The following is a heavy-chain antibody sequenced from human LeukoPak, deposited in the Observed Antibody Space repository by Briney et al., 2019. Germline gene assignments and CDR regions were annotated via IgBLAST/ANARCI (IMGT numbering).Heavy chain of an antibody. V-gene: IGHV3-21*01. Sequence: GGSLRLSCAASGFTFSNYAMNWVRQAPGKGLEWVSSISGSSSDIYYADSVRGRFTISRDNAKNSLYLQMKSLRAEDTAVYYCARRGYYDSSGYDYWGQGTLVTVSS. CDR1: GFTFSNYA. J-gene: IGHJ4*02. CDR2: ISGSSSDI. D-gene: IGHD3-22*01. CDR3: ARRGYYDSSGYDY.